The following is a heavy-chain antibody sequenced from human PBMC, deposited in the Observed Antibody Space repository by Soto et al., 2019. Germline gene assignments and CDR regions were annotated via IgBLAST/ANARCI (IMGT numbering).Heavy chain of an antibody. CDR2: ISYDGENK. D-gene: IGHD1-1*01. CDR1: GFRFDDFG. Sequence: QVQLVESGGGVVQPGMSLRLSCTASGFRFDDFGMDWVRQAPGKGLEWVAVISYDGENKFYADSVKGRFTISRDDAEKTLYLQMNTLTDEDTGVYYCAKDQLERGYNYDSGMDVWGQGTTVTVS. J-gene: IGHJ6*02. CDR3: AKDQLERGYNYDSGMDV. V-gene: IGHV3-30*18.